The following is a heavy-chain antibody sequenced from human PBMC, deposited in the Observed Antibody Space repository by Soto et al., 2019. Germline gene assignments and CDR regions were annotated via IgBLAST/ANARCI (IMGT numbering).Heavy chain of an antibody. Sequence: EVQLLESGGGLVKPGGSLRLSCAASGFTFSSYALTWVRQAPGKGLEWVSGISGSGDNTNYADSVKGRFTISRDNSKNTVYLQMRSLRAEATAVYRCANAARYYYVRSGYVNFVYYFDYWGQGTLVTVSS. CDR3: ANAARYYYVRSGYVNFVYYFDY. J-gene: IGHJ4*02. V-gene: IGHV3-23*01. CDR2: ISGSGDNT. CDR1: GFTFSSYA. D-gene: IGHD3-22*01.